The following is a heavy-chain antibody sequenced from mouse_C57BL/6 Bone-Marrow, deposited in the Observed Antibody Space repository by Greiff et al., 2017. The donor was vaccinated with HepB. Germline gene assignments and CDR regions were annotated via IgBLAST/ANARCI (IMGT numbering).Heavy chain of an antibody. J-gene: IGHJ4*01. V-gene: IGHV1-78*01. CDR1: GYTFTDHT. CDR3: ASAYYYGSSYHYAMDY. Sequence: VQLQQSDAELVKPGASVKISCKVSGYTFTDHTIHWMKQRPEQGLEWIGYIYPRDGSTKYNEKFKGKATLTADKSSSTAYMQLNSLTSEDSAVYFCASAYYYGSSYHYAMDYWGQGTSVTVSS. D-gene: IGHD1-1*01. CDR2: IYPRDGST.